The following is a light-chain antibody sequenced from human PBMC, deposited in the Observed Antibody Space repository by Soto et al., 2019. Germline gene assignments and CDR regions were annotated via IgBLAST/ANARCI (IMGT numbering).Light chain of an antibody. CDR1: SSDVGSYNL. CDR2: EGS. CDR3: CSYAGSSTLV. J-gene: IGLJ2*01. Sequence: QSALTQPASVSGSPGQSITISCTGTSSDVGSYNLVSWYKQHPGKAPKLMIYEGSKRPSGVSNRFSGSKSGNTASLTISGLQAEDEADYYCCSYAGSSTLVLGGGTKLTVL. V-gene: IGLV2-23*01.